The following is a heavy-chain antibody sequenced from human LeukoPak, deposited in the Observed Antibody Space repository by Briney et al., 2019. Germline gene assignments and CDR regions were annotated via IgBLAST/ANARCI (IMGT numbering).Heavy chain of an antibody. J-gene: IGHJ4*02. CDR2: IIPIFGTA. V-gene: IGHV1-69*13. CDR1: GGTFSSYA. D-gene: IGHD3-10*01. CDR3: ARPRGSYTSNFDY. Sequence: ASVRLSCKASGGTFSSYAISWVRQAPGQGLEWMGGIIPIFGTANYAQKFQGRVTITADESTSTAYMELSSLRSEDTAVYYCARPRGSYTSNFDYWGQGTLVTVSS.